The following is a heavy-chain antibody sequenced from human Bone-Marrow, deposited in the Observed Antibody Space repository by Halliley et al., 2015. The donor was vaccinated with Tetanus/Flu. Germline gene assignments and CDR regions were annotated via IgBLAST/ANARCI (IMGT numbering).Heavy chain of an antibody. CDR1: GGSFSGYY. CDR2: IHYSGHT. V-gene: IGHV4-34*01. CDR3: TRGGGWLTDV. Sequence: TLSLTCAVYGGSFSGYYWSWIRQPPGKGLEWIGNIHYSGHTNYNPSLRSRVIISLDTSNNQISLKVNSGTAADTALYYCTRGGGWLTDVWGQGTTVTVSS. D-gene: IGHD6-19*01. J-gene: IGHJ6*02.